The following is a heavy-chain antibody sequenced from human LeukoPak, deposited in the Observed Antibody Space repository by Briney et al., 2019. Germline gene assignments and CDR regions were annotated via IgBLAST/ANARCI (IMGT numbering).Heavy chain of an antibody. CDR1: GFTFSSYS. CDR2: ISSSSSYI. J-gene: IGHJ4*02. V-gene: IGHV3-21*01. CDR3: ARAVPSTYYYDSSGYPGY. D-gene: IGHD3-22*01. Sequence: GGSLRLSCAASGFTFSSYSMNWVRQAPGKGLEWVSSISSSSSYIYYADSVKGRFTISRDNAKNSLYLQMNSLRAEATAVYYCARAVPSTYYYDSSGYPGYWGQGTLVKVSS.